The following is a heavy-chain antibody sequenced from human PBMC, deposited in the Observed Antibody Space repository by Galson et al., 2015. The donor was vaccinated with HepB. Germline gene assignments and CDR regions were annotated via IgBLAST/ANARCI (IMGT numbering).Heavy chain of an antibody. Sequence: SVKVSCKASGYTFTGYGISWVRQAPGQGLEWMGWISAYNGNTNYAQKLQGRVTMTTDTSTSTAYMELRSLRSDDTAVYYCARDHDFWSGIRVIDYWGQGTLVTVSS. CDR2: ISAYNGNT. D-gene: IGHD3-3*01. V-gene: IGHV1-18*01. J-gene: IGHJ4*02. CDR3: ARDHDFWSGIRVIDY. CDR1: GYTFTGYG.